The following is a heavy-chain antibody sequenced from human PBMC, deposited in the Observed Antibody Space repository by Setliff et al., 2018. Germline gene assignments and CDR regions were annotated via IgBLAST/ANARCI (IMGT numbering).Heavy chain of an antibody. CDR1: GGSISTSSY. Sequence: NPSETLSLTCTVSGGSISTSSYWGWIRQPPGKGLEWIGSIYYSGTTYYNPSLKSRVTISVDTSKNQFSLKLSSVTAADTAVYYCARSPSSGAYWNPRPFYSDYWARGTLVTVSS. J-gene: IGHJ4*02. CDR2: IYYSGTT. CDR3: ARSPSSGAYWNPRPFYSDY. D-gene: IGHD1-26*01. V-gene: IGHV4-39*01.